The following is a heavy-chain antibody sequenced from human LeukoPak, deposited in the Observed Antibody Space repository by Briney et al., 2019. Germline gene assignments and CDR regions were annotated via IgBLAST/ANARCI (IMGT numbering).Heavy chain of an antibody. Sequence: SVKVSCKASGGTFSSYAISWVRQAPGQGLEWMGGIIPIFGTANYAQKFQGRVTITADESTSTAYMELSSLRSEDTAVYYCARAGGITMVRGVPYYYYCYGMDVWGKGTTVTVSS. D-gene: IGHD3-10*01. CDR3: ARAGGITMVRGVPYYYYCYGMDV. CDR2: IIPIFGTA. J-gene: IGHJ6*04. V-gene: IGHV1-69*01. CDR1: GGTFSSYA.